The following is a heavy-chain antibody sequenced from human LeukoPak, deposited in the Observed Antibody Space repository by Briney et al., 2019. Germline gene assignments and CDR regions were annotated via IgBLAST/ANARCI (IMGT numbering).Heavy chain of an antibody. V-gene: IGHV4-38-2*02. CDR1: GYSISRGYF. Sequence: SETLSLTCTVSGYSISRGYFWGWIRQPPGKGLEWIGVYHVGITDYNPSLESRVTISVDTSKNQFSLKLSSVTAADTAVYYCARGVARSSKFHFSYYFDYWGQGTLVTVSS. J-gene: IGHJ4*02. CDR2: VYHVGIT. D-gene: IGHD6-6*01. CDR3: ARGVARSSKFHFSYYFDY.